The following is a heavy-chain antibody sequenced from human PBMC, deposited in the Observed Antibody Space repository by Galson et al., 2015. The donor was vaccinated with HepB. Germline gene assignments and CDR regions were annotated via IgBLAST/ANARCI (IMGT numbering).Heavy chain of an antibody. V-gene: IGHV1-69*02. CDR3: ASAAAAAGKQYNWFDP. Sequence: SGGTFSSYTISWVRQAPGQGLEWMGRIIPILGIANYAQKFQGRVTITADKSTSTAYMELSSLRSEDTAVYYCASAAAAAGKQYNWFDPWGQGTLVTVSS. CDR1: GGTFSSYT. J-gene: IGHJ5*02. D-gene: IGHD6-13*01. CDR2: IIPILGIA.